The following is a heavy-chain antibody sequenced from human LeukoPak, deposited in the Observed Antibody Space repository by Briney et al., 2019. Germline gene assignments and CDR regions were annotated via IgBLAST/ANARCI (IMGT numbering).Heavy chain of an antibody. CDR2: IKQDGSEK. CDR3: ARDGRYDFWSGHSAGYFDL. Sequence: GGSLRLSCAASGFTFSSYWMSWVRQAPGKGLEWVASIKQDGSEKYYADSVKGRFTISRDNAKNSLYLQMNSLRAEDTAVYYCARDGRYDFWSGHSAGYFDLWGRGTLVTVSS. V-gene: IGHV3-7*01. CDR1: GFTFSSYW. J-gene: IGHJ2*01. D-gene: IGHD3-3*01.